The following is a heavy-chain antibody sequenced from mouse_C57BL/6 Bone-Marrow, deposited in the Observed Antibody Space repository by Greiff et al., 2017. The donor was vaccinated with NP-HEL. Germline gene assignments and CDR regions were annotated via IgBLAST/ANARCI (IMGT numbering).Heavy chain of an antibody. Sequence: EVKLVESGAELVRPGASVKLSCTASGFNIKDDYMHWVKQRPEQGLEWIGWIDPENGDTEYASKFQGKATITADTSSNTAYLQLSSLTSEDTAVYYCTVWGNEFSYYAMDYWGQGTSVTVSS. J-gene: IGHJ4*01. D-gene: IGHD2-1*01. CDR3: TVWGNEFSYYAMDY. CDR1: GFNIKDDY. CDR2: IDPENGDT. V-gene: IGHV14-4*01.